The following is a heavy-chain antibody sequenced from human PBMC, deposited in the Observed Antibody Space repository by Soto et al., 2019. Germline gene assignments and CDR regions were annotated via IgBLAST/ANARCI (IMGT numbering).Heavy chain of an antibody. CDR1: VGSVSGYC. CDR2: IYYSGST. J-gene: IGHJ4*02. CDR3: AKPEVRWSIGY. D-gene: IGHD3-3*01. V-gene: IGHV4-39*01. Sequence: SATVSLTCAGRVGSVSGYCWARIRQTPGKGLEWIGSIYYSGSTYYNPSLKSRVTISVDTSKNQFSLKLTSVTAADTAVYYCAKPEVRWSIGYWGQGTLVTVSS.